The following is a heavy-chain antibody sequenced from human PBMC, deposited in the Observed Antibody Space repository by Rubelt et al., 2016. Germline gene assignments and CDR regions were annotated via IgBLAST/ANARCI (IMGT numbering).Heavy chain of an antibody. V-gene: IGHV4-4*02. D-gene: IGHD3-22*01. Sequence: PSLKSRVTISVDKSKIQFSLKLSSVTAADTAVYYCARTYYYDSSGYSDPLYYFDYWGQGTLVTVSS. CDR3: ARTYYYDSSGYSDPLYYFDY. J-gene: IGHJ4*02.